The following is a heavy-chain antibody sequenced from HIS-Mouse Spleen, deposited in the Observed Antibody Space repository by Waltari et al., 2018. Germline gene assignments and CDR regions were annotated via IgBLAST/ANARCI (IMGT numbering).Heavy chain of an antibody. V-gene: IGHV4-39*01. Sequence: QLQLQESGPGLVKPSETLSLTCTVSGGSISSSSYYWGWIRQPPGKGLEWIGSIYYSGSTYYNPCLKSRVTISGDTSKNQFSLKLSSVTAADTAVYYCASGLANWGSTIEHDAFDIWGQGTMVTVSS. CDR2: IYYSGST. D-gene: IGHD7-27*01. J-gene: IGHJ3*02. CDR1: GGSISSSSYY. CDR3: ASGLANWGSTIEHDAFDI.